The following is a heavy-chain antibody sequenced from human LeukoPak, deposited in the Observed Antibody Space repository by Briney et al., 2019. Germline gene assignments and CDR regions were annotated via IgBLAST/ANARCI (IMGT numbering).Heavy chain of an antibody. D-gene: IGHD2-2*01. J-gene: IGHJ4*02. CDR1: GGSIGSSSYY. CDR3: AKIYCSSISCYQKFFDY. CDR2: IYYSGST. V-gene: IGHV4-39*07. Sequence: SETLSLTCTVSGGSIGSSSYYWGWIRQPPGKGLEWIGSIYYSGSTYYNASPKSRVTISVDTSRNQFSLRLTSVTAADTAVHYCAKIYCSSISCYQKFFDYWGQGTLVTVSS.